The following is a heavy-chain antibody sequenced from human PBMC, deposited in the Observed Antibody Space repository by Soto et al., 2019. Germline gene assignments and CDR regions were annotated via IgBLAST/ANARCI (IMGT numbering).Heavy chain of an antibody. CDR2: MNPNSGNT. D-gene: IGHD5-18*01. CDR3: ARDSGYSYGPIDY. Sequence: ASLKVSCKASGYTFTSYDINWVRQATGQGLEWMGWMNPNSGNTGYAQKFQGRVTMTRNTSISTAYMELSSLRSEDTAVYYCARDSGYSYGPIDYWGQGTPVTVSS. J-gene: IGHJ4*02. V-gene: IGHV1-8*01. CDR1: GYTFTSYD.